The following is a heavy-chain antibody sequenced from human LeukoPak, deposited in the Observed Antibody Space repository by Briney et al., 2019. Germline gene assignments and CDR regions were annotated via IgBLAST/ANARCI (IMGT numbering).Heavy chain of an antibody. J-gene: IGHJ4*02. CDR2: ISSNGDST. Sequence: GGSLRLSCSVSGFSFSSYAMHWVRQAPGKGLEYVSSISSNGDSTYYADSVKGRFTISRDNSKNKLLLQMCSLRAEDTAVYYCVKDRYVDYWGQGTLVTVSS. D-gene: IGHD3-16*01. CDR3: VKDRYVDY. V-gene: IGHV3-64D*09. CDR1: GFSFSSYA.